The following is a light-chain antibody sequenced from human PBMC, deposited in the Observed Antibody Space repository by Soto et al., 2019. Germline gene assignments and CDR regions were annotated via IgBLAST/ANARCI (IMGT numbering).Light chain of an antibody. CDR1: SSDIGAYNY. J-gene: IGLJ2*01. CDR2: DVN. V-gene: IGLV2-14*03. CDR3: TSWTTSTTMI. Sequence: QSVLTQPASVSGSPGQSITISCTGTSSDIGAYNYVSWYQQHPGKAPKLMIYDVNIRPSGVSNRFSGSKSGNTASLTISGLQAEDEADDYCTSWTTSTTMIFGGGTKVTVL.